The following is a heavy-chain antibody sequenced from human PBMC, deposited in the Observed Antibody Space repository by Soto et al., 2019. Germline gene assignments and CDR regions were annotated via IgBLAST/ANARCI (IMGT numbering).Heavy chain of an antibody. D-gene: IGHD3-22*01. V-gene: IGHV1-69*18. CDR3: AIGPYTMTGRYFDF. CDR1: GGTFDMYA. Sequence: QVQVVQSGAEVKKPGSSVKVSCRVSGGTFDMYALTWVRQAPGQGLEWMGTIIPTLSILKYAKKFQGRVTITAGGSTSTTYLELSRLRSDDTALYHCAIGPYTMTGRYFDFWGQGTLVTVSA. CDR2: IIPTLSIL. J-gene: IGHJ4*02.